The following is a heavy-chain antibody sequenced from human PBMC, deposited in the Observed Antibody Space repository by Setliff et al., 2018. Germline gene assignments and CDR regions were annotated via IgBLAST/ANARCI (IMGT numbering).Heavy chain of an antibody. V-gene: IGHV3-33*08. CDR1: GFTFSTYR. J-gene: IGHJ4*02. D-gene: IGHD6-13*01. CDR3: ARGRPLYSSPVDY. Sequence: PGGSLRLSCAASGFTFSTYRMHWVRQAPGKGLEWVAVIWDDGVKKYHADSVKGRFTISRDNSKNTLYLQMNSLRPEDTAVYYCARGRPLYSSPVDYWGQGTLVTVSS. CDR2: IWDDGVKK.